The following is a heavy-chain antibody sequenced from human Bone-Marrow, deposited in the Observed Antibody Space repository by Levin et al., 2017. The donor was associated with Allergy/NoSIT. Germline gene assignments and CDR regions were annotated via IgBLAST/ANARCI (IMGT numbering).Heavy chain of an antibody. D-gene: IGHD6-19*01. CDR1: GYTFTSYG. CDR2: ISAYNGNT. CDR3: ARETTPYSSGWYVPTFDY. J-gene: IGHJ4*02. Sequence: ASVKVSCKASGYTFTSYGISWVRQAPGQGLEWMGWISAYNGNTNYAQKLQGRVTMTTDTSTSTAYMELRSLRSDDTAVYYCARETTPYSSGWYVPTFDYWGQGTLVTVSS. V-gene: IGHV1-18*01.